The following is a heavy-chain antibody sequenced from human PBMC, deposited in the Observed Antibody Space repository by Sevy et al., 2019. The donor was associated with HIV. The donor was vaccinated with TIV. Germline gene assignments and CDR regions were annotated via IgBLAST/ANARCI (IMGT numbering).Heavy chain of an antibody. V-gene: IGHV1-18*01. D-gene: IGHD3-22*01. Sequence: ASVKVSCKASGXTXXSYGXSWVRQAPGQGLEWMGWISAYNGNTNYAQKLQGRVTMTTDTSTSTAYMELRSLRSDDTAVXXCARLTYYYDSSGXXHHXXWGQGTLVTVSS. CDR1: GXTXXSYG. CDR2: ISAYNGNT. CDR3: ARLTYYYDSSGXXHHXX. J-gene: IGHJ4*02.